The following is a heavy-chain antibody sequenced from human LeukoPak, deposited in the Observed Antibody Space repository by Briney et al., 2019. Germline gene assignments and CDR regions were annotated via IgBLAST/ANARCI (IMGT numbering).Heavy chain of an antibody. Sequence: ASVKVSCKASGYTFTSYGISSVRQAPGQGLEWMGWISAYNGNTNYAQKLQGRVTMTTDTSTSTAYMELRSLRSDDTAVYYCARDRKYYYGSGSHYYFDYWGQGTLVTVSS. CDR1: GYTFTSYG. CDR2: ISAYNGNT. CDR3: ARDRKYYYGSGSHYYFDY. J-gene: IGHJ4*02. D-gene: IGHD3-10*01. V-gene: IGHV1-18*01.